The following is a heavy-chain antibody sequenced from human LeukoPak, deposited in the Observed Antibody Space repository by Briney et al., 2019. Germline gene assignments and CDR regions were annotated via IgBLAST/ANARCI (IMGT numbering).Heavy chain of an antibody. CDR1: GYTFSGYF. CDR3: ARNVWFGEYWFDY. D-gene: IGHD3-10*01. J-gene: IGHJ4*02. Sequence: GASVKVSCKTSGYTFSGYFVHWVRQAPGQGLEWMGRINAGSGDTEFAQKFQGRVTMTRNTSISTAYMELSSLRSEDTAVYYCARNVWFGEYWFDYWGQGTLVTVSS. V-gene: IGHV1-2*06. CDR2: INAGSGDT.